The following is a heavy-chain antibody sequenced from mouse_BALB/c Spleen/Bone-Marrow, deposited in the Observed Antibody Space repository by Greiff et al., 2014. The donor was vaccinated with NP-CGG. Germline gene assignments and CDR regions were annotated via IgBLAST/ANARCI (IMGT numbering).Heavy chain of an antibody. J-gene: IGHJ2*01. CDR2: IDPANGNT. CDR1: GFNIKDTY. CDR3: ANYYYGYYFDS. D-gene: IGHD1-1*01. V-gene: IGHV14-3*02. Sequence: QLQQSGAELVKPGASVKLSCTASGFNIKDTYMHWVKQRPEQGLEWIGRIDPANGNTKYDPKFQGKATITADTSSNTAYLQLSSLTSEDTAVYYCANYYYGYYFDSWGQGTTLTVSS.